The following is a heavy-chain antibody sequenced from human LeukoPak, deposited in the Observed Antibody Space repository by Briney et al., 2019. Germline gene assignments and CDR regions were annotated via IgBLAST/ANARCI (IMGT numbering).Heavy chain of an antibody. J-gene: IGHJ4*02. Sequence: PGRSLRLSCAASGFTFDDYAMHWVRQAPGKGLEWVSGISWNSGSIGYADSVKGRFTISRDNAKNSLYLQMNSLRAEDMALYYCAKARGSSTWHFDYWGQGTLVTVSS. D-gene: IGHD2-2*01. V-gene: IGHV3-9*03. CDR2: ISWNSGSI. CDR3: AKARGSSTWHFDY. CDR1: GFTFDDYA.